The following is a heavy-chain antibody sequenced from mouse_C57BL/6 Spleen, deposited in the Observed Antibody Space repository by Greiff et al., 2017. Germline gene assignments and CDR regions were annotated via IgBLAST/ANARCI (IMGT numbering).Heavy chain of an antibody. CDR3: ASSYGSSYVYYFDY. J-gene: IGHJ2*01. D-gene: IGHD1-1*01. CDR2: IYPGSGST. Sequence: QVQLQQPGAELVKPGASVKMSCKASGYTFTSHWITWVKQRPGQGLEWIGDIYPGSGSTNYNEKFKSKATLTVDTSSSTAYMQLSSLTSEDSAVYYCASSYGSSYVYYFDYWGQGTTLTVSS. CDR1: GYTFTSHW. V-gene: IGHV1-55*01.